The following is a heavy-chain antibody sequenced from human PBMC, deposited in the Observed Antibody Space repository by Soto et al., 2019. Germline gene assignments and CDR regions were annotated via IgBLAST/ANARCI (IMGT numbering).Heavy chain of an antibody. J-gene: IGHJ4*02. Sequence: QITLKESGPTLAKPTQTLTLTCTFSGFSFGVSGVGVGWIRQPPGRALEWLGLVFCNDDKRYSPSLESRLTLTKDPYNNQVVLTATNLDPGDTGTYYCARAYTYDFDQWGQGTRVTVSS. V-gene: IGHV2-5*01. D-gene: IGHD2-21*01. CDR1: GFSFGVSGVG. CDR3: ARAYTYDFDQ. CDR2: VFCNDDK.